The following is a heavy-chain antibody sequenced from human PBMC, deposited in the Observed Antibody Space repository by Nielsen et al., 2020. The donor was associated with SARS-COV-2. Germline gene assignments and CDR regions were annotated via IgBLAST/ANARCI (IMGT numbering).Heavy chain of an antibody. V-gene: IGHV1-69*13. J-gene: IGHJ4*02. D-gene: IGHD2-15*01. CDR2: IIPIFGTA. Sequence: SVKVSCKASGGTFSSYAISWVRQAPGQGLEWMGGIIPIFGTANYAQKFQGRVTITADEFTSTAYMELSSLRSEDTAVYYCARGGVYCSGGSCYLDYFDYWGQGTLVTVSS. CDR3: ARGGVYCSGGSCYLDYFDY. CDR1: GGTFSSYA.